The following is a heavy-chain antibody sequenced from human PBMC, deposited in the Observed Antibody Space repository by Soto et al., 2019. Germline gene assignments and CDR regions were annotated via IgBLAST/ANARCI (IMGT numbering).Heavy chain of an antibody. CDR3: ARDSPWGSYLGYYYYGMDV. CDR2: ISADNGNT. Sequence: GASVKVSCKASGYTFSNFAMHWVRQAPGQRLEWMGWISADNGNTNYAQKLQGRVTMTTDTSTSTAYMELRSLRSDDTAVYYCARDSPWGSYLGYYYYGMDVWGQGTTVTVSS. V-gene: IGHV1-18*01. D-gene: IGHD1-26*01. J-gene: IGHJ6*02. CDR1: GYTFSNFA.